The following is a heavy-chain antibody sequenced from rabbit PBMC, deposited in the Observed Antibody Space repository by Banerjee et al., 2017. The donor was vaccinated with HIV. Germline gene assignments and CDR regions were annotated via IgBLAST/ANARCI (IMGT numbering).Heavy chain of an antibody. CDR1: GFDFSTYG. Sequence: QEQLVESGGGLVQPGGSLTLSCKASGFDFSTYGVSWVRQAPGKGLEWIGYIDPIFGSAYYVSWVNGRFTISSHNAQNTLYLQLNSLTAADTATYFCVRDAGYAAYGYVDLNLWGPGTLVT. CDR2: IDPIFGSA. D-gene: IGHD6-1*01. CDR3: VRDAGYAAYGYVDLNL. J-gene: IGHJ4*01. V-gene: IGHV1S47*01.